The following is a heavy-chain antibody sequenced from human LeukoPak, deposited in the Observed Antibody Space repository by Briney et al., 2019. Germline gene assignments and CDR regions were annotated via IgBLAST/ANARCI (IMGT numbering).Heavy chain of an antibody. D-gene: IGHD3-3*01. Sequence: ASVKVSCKASGYTFTGYYMHWVRQAPGQGLEWMGWINPNSGGTNYAQKFQGRVTMTRDTSISTAYMELTRLRSDDTAVYYCARHDFWSGSAIDYWGQGTLVTVSS. CDR2: INPNSGGT. V-gene: IGHV1-2*02. J-gene: IGHJ4*02. CDR1: GYTFTGYY. CDR3: ARHDFWSGSAIDY.